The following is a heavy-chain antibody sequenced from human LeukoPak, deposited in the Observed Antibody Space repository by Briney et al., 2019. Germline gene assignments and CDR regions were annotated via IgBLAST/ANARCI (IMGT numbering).Heavy chain of an antibody. D-gene: IGHD6-13*01. CDR1: GGSISSYY. CDR2: IYYSGST. V-gene: IGHV4-59*08. J-gene: IGHJ4*02. Sequence: SGTLSLTCTVSGGSISSYYWSWIRQPPGKGLEWIGYIYYSGSTNYNPSLKSRVTISVDTSKNQFSLKLSSVTAADTAVYYCARGIAAAGPDQYYFDYWGQGTLVTVSS. CDR3: ARGIAAAGPDQYYFDY.